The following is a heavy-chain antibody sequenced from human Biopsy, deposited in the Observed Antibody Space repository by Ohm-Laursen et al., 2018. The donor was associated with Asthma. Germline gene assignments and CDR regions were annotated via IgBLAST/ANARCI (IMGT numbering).Heavy chain of an antibody. CDR1: GFAVSRDY. CDR2: IYSGGTS. D-gene: IGHD1-1*01. V-gene: IGHV3-53*01. J-gene: IGHJ4*02. Sequence: SLRLSCAASGFAVSRDYMFWVRQAPGKGLEWVSVIYSGGTSHTADSVRGRFTISRDYSKNTLYLQMHSLRAEDTAVYYCAKCSRDWNGLIDHWGQGTLVSVSS. CDR3: AKCSRDWNGLIDH.